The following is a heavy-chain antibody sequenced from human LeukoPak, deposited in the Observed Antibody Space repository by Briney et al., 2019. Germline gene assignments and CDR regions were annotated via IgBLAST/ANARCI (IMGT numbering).Heavy chain of an antibody. CDR3: ARVNELRYFDWLLMRGGHDAFDI. V-gene: IGHV3-23*01. J-gene: IGHJ3*02. Sequence: PGGSLRLSCAASGFTFSSYAMSWVRQAPGTGLEWVSAISGSGGSTYYAGSVKGRFTISRDNSKNTRYLQMNSLRAEDTAVYYCARVNELRYFDWLLMRGGHDAFDIWGQGTMVTVSS. D-gene: IGHD3-9*01. CDR2: ISGSGGST. CDR1: GFTFSSYA.